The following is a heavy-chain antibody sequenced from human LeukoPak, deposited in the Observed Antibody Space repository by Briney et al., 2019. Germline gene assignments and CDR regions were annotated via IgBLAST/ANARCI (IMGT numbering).Heavy chain of an antibody. CDR2: VIHSDFNQATGDIT. D-gene: IGHD5-12*01. V-gene: IGHV4-59*01. J-gene: IGHJ3*01. Sequence: SSETLSLTCTVSGASISKDYWAWIRQPPGKGLEWIGYVIHSDFNQATGDITNYNPYLESRLTNSRHTPKNQLSLTLSSMTAADTDKYYCVRASVDSGRAFDLWGQGPVVPVSS. CDR1: GASISKDY. CDR3: VRASVDSGRAFDL.